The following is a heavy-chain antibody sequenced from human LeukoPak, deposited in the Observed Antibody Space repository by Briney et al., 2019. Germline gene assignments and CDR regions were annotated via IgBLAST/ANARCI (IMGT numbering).Heavy chain of an antibody. Sequence: SETLSLTCSVSGVYFSSSGCYWGWIRQPPGKGLEWIGSIFYTGNTYYNPSLKSRITISADTSKNQFSLELRFVTAADTAVYYCARLGACVEWDSGSFPDYWGQGTLVTVSS. V-gene: IGHV4-39*01. CDR1: GVYFSSSGCY. D-gene: IGHD3-10*01. J-gene: IGHJ4*02. CDR2: IFYTGNT. CDR3: ARLGACVEWDSGSFPDY.